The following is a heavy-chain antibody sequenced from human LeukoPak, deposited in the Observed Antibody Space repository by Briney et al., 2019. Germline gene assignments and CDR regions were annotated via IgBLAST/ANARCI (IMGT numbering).Heavy chain of an antibody. CDR2: IYYSGST. Sequence: NPSETLSLTCTVSGGSISSSSYYWGWIRQPPGKGLEWIGSIYYSGSTYYNPSLKSRVTISVDTSKNQFSLKLSSVTAADTAVYYCARAGIVGAIGIWGQGTMVTVSS. CDR1: GGSISSSSYY. CDR3: ARAGIVGAIGI. V-gene: IGHV4-39*07. D-gene: IGHD1-26*01. J-gene: IGHJ3*02.